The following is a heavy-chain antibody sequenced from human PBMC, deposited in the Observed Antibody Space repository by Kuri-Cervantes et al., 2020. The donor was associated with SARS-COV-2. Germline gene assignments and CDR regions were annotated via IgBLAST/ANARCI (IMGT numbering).Heavy chain of an antibody. CDR2: IYYSGST. V-gene: IGHV4-30-4*08. Sequence: SETLSLTCTVSGGSISSGDYYWSWIRQPPGKGLEWIGYIYYSGSTYYNPSLKSRVTILVDTSKNQFSLKLSSVTAADTAVYYCARANGDYQIEIDYYYYYYMDVWGKGTTVTVSS. CDR3: ARANGDYQIEIDYYYYYYMDV. D-gene: IGHD4-17*01. J-gene: IGHJ6*03. CDR1: GGSISSGDYY.